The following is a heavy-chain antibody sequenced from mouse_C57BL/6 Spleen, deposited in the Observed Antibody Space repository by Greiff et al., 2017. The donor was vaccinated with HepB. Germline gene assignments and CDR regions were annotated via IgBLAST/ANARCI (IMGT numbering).Heavy chain of an antibody. J-gene: IGHJ4*01. CDR3: AIDGDLNYYAMDY. CDR2: IHPSDSDT. V-gene: IGHV1-74*01. CDR1: GYTFTSYW. D-gene: IGHD1-2*01. Sequence: QVQLQQPGAELVKPGASVKVSCKASGYTFTSYWMHWVKQRPGQGLEWIGRIHPSDSDTNYNQKFKGKATLTVDKSSSTAYMQLSILTSEDSAVYYCAIDGDLNYYAMDYWGQGTSVTVSS.